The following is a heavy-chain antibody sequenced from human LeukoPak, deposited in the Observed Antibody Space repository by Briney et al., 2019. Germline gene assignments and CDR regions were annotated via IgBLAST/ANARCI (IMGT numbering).Heavy chain of an antibody. V-gene: IGHV4-34*01. J-gene: IGHJ5*02. CDR3: ARHEYRGSYYGLSWFDP. CDR1: GGSFSGYY. D-gene: IGHD1-26*01. CDR2: IYHSGST. Sequence: SETLSLTCAVYGGSFSGYYWSWIRQPPRKGLEWIGEIYHSGSTNYNPSLKSRVTISVDTSKNQLSLKLSSLTAADTAVYYCARHEYRGSYYGLSWFDPWGQGTLATVSS.